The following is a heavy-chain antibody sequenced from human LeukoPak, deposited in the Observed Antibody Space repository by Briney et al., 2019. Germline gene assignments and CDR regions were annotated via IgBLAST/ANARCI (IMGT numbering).Heavy chain of an antibody. V-gene: IGHV4-34*01. Sequence: SETLSLTCAVYGGSFSGYYWSWIRQPPGKGLEWIGEINHSGSTNYNPSLKSRVTISVDTPKNQFSLKLSSVTAADTAVYYCARAPLQIVVVPAAARSFDYWGQGTLVTVSS. CDR2: INHSGST. CDR3: ARAPLQIVVVPAAARSFDY. J-gene: IGHJ4*02. D-gene: IGHD2-2*01. CDR1: GGSFSGYY.